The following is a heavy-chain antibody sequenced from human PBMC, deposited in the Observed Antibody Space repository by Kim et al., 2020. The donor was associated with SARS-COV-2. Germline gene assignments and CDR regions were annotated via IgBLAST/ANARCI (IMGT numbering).Heavy chain of an antibody. CDR2: IKSKVVGGTI. Sequence: GGSLRLSCAGSRFIFSNAWMNWVRQSPGKGLEWVGRIKSKVVGGTIDYAAPVKGRFFISRDDSRSTVYMQMNSLKTEDTAVYYCTTDFLDGYHGDWGQGTLVTVSS. D-gene: IGHD5-12*01. CDR3: TTDFLDGYHGD. CDR1: RFIFSNAW. V-gene: IGHV3-15*01. J-gene: IGHJ4*02.